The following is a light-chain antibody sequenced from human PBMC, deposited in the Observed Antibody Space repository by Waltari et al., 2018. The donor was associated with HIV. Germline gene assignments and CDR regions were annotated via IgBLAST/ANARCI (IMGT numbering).Light chain of an antibody. Sequence: DIQMTQSPSSLSSSVGDRVTITCQASQDISNYLNWYQQKPGKAPKLLIYDVSNLERGVPSRFSGSGSGTDFTFTITSLQPEDFAVYYCQQRDNWPPLATFGPGTKVDI. V-gene: IGKV1-33*01. CDR2: DVS. J-gene: IGKJ3*01. CDR1: QDISNY. CDR3: QQRDNWPPLAT.